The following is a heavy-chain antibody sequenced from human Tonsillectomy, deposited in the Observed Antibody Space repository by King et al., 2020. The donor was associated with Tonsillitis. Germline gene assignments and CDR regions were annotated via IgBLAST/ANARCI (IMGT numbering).Heavy chain of an antibody. CDR2: IYSSGNT. CDR3: AFQTDPHYLFDY. CDR1: GGSISSYY. D-gene: IGHD1-26*01. J-gene: IGHJ4*02. V-gene: IGHV4-4*07. Sequence: VQLQESGPGLVKPSETLSLTCTVSGGSISSYYWSWVRQPAGKGLEWIGRIYSSGNTNYNPSLKSRVTMSADTSKNRFSLRLDSVTTADTAVYYCAFQTDPHYLFDYWGQGILVTVSS.